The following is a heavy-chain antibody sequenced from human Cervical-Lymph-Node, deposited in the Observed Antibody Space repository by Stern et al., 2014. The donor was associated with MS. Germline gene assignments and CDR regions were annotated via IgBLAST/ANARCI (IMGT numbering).Heavy chain of an antibody. CDR1: GGTFSSYA. V-gene: IGHV1-69*01. CDR3: ARDESYYDSSGYYRY. CDR2: IIPIFGTA. D-gene: IGHD3-22*01. J-gene: IGHJ4*02. Sequence: VQLVESGAEVKKPGSSGKVSCKASGGTFSSYAISWVRQAPGQGLEWMGGIIPIFGTANYAQKFQGRVTITADESTSTAYMELSSLRSEDTAVYYCARDESYYDSSGYYRYWGQGTLVTVSS.